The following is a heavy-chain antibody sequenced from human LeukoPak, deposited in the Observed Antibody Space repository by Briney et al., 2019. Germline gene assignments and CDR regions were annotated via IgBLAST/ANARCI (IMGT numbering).Heavy chain of an antibody. J-gene: IGHJ4*02. D-gene: IGHD2-8*01. Sequence: PGGSLRLSCTGSGFTFGDYALIWVRQAPGKGLDWVAFIRAKAHGETTEYAASVRGRFTISRDDSKSIGYLQMNSLQTADTGVYYCTGGVYAENYFDYWGQGTLVTVSS. V-gene: IGHV3-49*04. CDR1: GFTFGDYA. CDR3: TGGVYAENYFDY. CDR2: IRAKAHGETT.